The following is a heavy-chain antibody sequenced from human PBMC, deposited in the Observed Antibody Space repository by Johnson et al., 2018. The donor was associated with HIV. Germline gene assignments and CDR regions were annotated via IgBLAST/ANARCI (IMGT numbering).Heavy chain of an antibody. CDR2: ISYDGSNK. D-gene: IGHD2-21*01. J-gene: IGHJ3*02. CDR3: ARHTGYDAFDI. V-gene: IGHV3-30*04. Sequence: QVQLVESGGGVVQPGRSLRLSCAASGFTFSYYAMHWVRQAPGKGLEWVAVISYDGSNKYYADSVKGRFTISRDNSKNTLYLQMNSLRAEDTAVYYCARHTGYDAFDIWGQGTMVTVSS. CDR1: GFTFSYYA.